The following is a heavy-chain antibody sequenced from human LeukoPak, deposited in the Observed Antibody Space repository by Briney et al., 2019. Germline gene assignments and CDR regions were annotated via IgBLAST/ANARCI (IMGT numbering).Heavy chain of an antibody. CDR3: ARGGTGGGYFDY. Sequence: AASVKVSCKASGYTFTGYYIHWVRQAPGQGLEWMGWINPNSGGTHYAQKFQGRVTMTRDTSINTFYMELSSLISDDTAVYYCARGGTGGGYFDYWGQGTLVTVSS. J-gene: IGHJ4*02. D-gene: IGHD3-10*01. CDR2: INPNSGGT. CDR1: GYTFTGYY. V-gene: IGHV1-2*02.